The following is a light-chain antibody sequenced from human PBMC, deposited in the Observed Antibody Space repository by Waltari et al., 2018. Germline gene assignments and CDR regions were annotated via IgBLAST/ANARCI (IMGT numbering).Light chain of an antibody. CDR1: QSVGSSS. Sequence: EIVLTQSPGTASLSQGERVTLSCRASQSVGSSSLAWYQQKPGQAPRLVIYRASRRATGIPDRFSGSGSGTDFSLTISRLEPEDFAVYYCQQHGTLPATFGQGTKVELK. J-gene: IGKJ1*01. V-gene: IGKV3-20*01. CDR2: RAS. CDR3: QQHGTLPAT.